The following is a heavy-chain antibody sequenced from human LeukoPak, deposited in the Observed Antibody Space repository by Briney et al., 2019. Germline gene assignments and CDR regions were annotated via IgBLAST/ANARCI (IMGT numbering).Heavy chain of an antibody. V-gene: IGHV4-4*07. CDR3: ARTAYYDLWSGYHVDY. D-gene: IGHD3-3*01. Sequence: SETLCLTCSVSGGSISGYYWTWIRQTAGKGLEWGGHINTSGSTSSNPSLKSRVTMSVDTSKNQFSRKLTSVTAADTAVYYCARTAYYDLWSGYHVDYWGQGTLVTVSS. CDR2: INTSGST. CDR1: GGSISGYY. J-gene: IGHJ4*02.